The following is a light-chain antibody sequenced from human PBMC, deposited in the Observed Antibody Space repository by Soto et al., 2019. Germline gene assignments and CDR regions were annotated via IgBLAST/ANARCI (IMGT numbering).Light chain of an antibody. J-gene: IGKJ1*01. Sequence: EIVLTQSPGTLSLSPGERATLSCRASQSVSHNYLAWYQQKPGQSPTLLIYGASSRATGIPDGFSGSGSGTDFILTISRLEPEDFAVYYCQQYDRSWTFGQGTKVEIK. V-gene: IGKV3-20*01. CDR1: QSVSHNY. CDR2: GAS. CDR3: QQYDRSWT.